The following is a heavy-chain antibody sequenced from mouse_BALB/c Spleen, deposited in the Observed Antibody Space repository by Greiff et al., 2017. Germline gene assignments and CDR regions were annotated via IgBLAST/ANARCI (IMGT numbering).Heavy chain of an antibody. CDR2: IWWDDDK. D-gene: IGHD1-1*01. J-gene: IGHJ4*01. V-gene: IGHV8-8*01. CDR3: ARTSYGSSSDYAMDY. Sequence: QVTLKVSGPGILQPSQTLSLTCSFSGFSLSTSGMGVGWIRQPSGKGLEWLAHIWWDDDKRYNPALKSRLTISKDTSSNQVFLKIASVDTADTATYYCARTSYGSSSDYAMDYWGQGTSVTVSS. CDR1: GFSLSTSGMG.